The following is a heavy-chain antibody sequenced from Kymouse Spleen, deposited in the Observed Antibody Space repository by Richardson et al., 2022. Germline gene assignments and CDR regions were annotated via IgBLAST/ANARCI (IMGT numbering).Heavy chain of an antibody. V-gene: IGHV4-39*01. CDR1: GGSISSSSYY. CDR3: ARQEYYYGSGSYYSGDY. Sequence: QLQLQESGPGLVKPSETLSLTCTVSGGSISSSSYYWGWIRQPPGKGLEWIGSIYYSGSTYYNPSLKSRVTISVDTSKNQFSLKLSSVTAADTAVYYCARQEYYYGSGSYYSGDYWGQGTLVTVSS. D-gene: IGHD3-10*01. CDR2: IYYSGST. J-gene: IGHJ4*02.